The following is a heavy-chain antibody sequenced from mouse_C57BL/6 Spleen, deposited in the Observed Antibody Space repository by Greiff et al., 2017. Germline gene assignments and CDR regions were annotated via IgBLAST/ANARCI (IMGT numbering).Heavy chain of an antibody. CDR1: GYAFSSYW. CDR2: IYPGDGDT. J-gene: IGHJ2*01. D-gene: IGHD4-1*01. V-gene: IGHV1-80*01. CDR3: ARGSLTGTLDY. Sequence: QVQLKESGAELVKPGASVKISCKASGYAFSSYWMNWVKQRPGKGLEWIGQIYPGDGDTNYNGTFKGKATLTVDKSSSTAYMQLRSLTSVDSAVYFCARGSLTGTLDYGGQGTTLTVSS.